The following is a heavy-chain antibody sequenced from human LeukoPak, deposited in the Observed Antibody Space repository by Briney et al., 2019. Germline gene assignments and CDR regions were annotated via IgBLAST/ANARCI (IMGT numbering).Heavy chain of an antibody. CDR3: ARVGSCSGGSCYGGFDY. CDR1: GGSISSGDYY. D-gene: IGHD2-15*01. J-gene: IGHJ4*02. V-gene: IGHV4-30-4*01. Sequence: PSETLSLTCTVSGGSISSGDYYWSWIRQPPGKGLEWIGYSHYSGSAYYNPSLKTRVTISVDTSKNQFSLKMSSVTAADTAVYYCARVGSCSGGSCYGGFDYWGQGTLVTVSS. CDR2: SHYSGSA.